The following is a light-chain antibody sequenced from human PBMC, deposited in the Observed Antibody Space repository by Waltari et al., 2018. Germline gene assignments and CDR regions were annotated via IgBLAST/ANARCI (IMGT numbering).Light chain of an antibody. CDR1: LSLSSSY. CDR3: QQYDSSPYT. J-gene: IGKJ2*01. Sequence: EIVLTQSPGTLSLSPGERAALSCRASLSLSSSYLAWYQPKPGQAPRLLIYGGSSRATGIPDRFSGSGSGTDFTLTISRLEPEDFAVYYCQQYDSSPYTFGQGTKLEIK. CDR2: GGS. V-gene: IGKV3-20*01.